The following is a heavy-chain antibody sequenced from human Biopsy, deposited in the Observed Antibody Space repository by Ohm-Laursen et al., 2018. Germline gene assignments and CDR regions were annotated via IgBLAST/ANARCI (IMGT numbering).Heavy chain of an antibody. CDR1: GFSVSSYD. J-gene: IGHJ6*02. Sequence: SLRLSCAASGFSVSSYDMNWVRQAPGKGLEWISYISETSSHIYDADSVKGRITVARDNAKNSLYLQLNSLRAEDTAVYYCARDPSGTARAGGMDVWGQGTTVTVSS. V-gene: IGHV3-21*01. CDR2: ISETSSHI. CDR3: ARDPSGTARAGGMDV. D-gene: IGHD6-6*01.